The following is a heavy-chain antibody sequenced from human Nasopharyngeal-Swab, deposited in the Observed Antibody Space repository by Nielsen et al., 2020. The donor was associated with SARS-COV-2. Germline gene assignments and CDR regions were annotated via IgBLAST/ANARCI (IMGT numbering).Heavy chain of an antibody. V-gene: IGHV3-30*18. CDR1: GFTFSSYG. D-gene: IGHD5-18*01. CDR3: AKDWGYKSDYYYYMDV. Sequence: GESLKISCAASGFTFSSYGMHWVRQAPGKGPEWVAVISYDGSNKYYADSVKGRFTISRDNSKNTLYLQMNSLRAEDTAVYYCAKDWGYKSDYYYYMDVWGKGTTVTVSS. CDR2: ISYDGSNK. J-gene: IGHJ6*03.